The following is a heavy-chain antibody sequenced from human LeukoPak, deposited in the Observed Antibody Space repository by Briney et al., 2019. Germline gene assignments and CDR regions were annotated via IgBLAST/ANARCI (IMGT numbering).Heavy chain of an antibody. Sequence: GGSLRLSCAASGFTFSSYAMSWVRQAPGKGLEWVSAISGSGGSTYYADSVKGRFTISRDNSKNTLYLQMNSLRAEDTAVYYCAKDLVHATTIYYYMDVWGKGTTVTVSS. V-gene: IGHV3-23*01. CDR1: GFTFSSYA. CDR2: ISGSGGST. CDR3: AKDLVHATTIYYYMDV. J-gene: IGHJ6*03. D-gene: IGHD4-17*01.